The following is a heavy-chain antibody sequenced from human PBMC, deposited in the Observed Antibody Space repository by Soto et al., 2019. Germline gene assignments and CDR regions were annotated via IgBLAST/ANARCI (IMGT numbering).Heavy chain of an antibody. CDR2: ISSNGGST. D-gene: IGHD4-17*01. V-gene: IGHV3-64*04. Sequence: GGSLRLSCSASGFTFSSYAMHWVRQAPGKGLEYVSAISSNGGSTYYADSVKGRFTISRDNSKNTLYLQMNSLRAEDTAVYYCARSTTVTRSRRWYYYYGMDVWGQGTTVTVSS. CDR1: GFTFSSYA. J-gene: IGHJ6*02. CDR3: ARSTTVTRSRRWYYYYGMDV.